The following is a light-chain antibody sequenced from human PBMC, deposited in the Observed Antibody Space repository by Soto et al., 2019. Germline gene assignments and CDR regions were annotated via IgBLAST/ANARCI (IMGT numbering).Light chain of an antibody. CDR2: GAS. CDR1: QSVSSSY. Sequence: EIVFTQSPGTLSLSPGERATLSCRASQSVSSSYLAWYQQKPGQAPRLLIYGASSRATGIPDRFSGSGSGTDFTLTISRLEPEDFAVYYCQQQGTFGQGTKV. CDR3: QQQGT. V-gene: IGKV3-20*01. J-gene: IGKJ1*01.